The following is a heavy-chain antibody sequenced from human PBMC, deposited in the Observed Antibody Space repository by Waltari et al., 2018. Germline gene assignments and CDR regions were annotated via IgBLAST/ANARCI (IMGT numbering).Heavy chain of an antibody. Sequence: QVQLVQSGAEVKKPGASVKVSCKASGYTFTSYGISWVRQAPGQGLEWMGWISAYNGNTNYAQKLQGRVTMTTDTSKNQFSLQLNSVTPEDTAVYYCARGGSSGWGFDYWGQGTLVTVSS. D-gene: IGHD6-19*01. CDR2: ISAYNGNT. J-gene: IGHJ4*02. V-gene: IGHV1-18*01. CDR1: GYTFTSYG. CDR3: ARGGSSGWGFDY.